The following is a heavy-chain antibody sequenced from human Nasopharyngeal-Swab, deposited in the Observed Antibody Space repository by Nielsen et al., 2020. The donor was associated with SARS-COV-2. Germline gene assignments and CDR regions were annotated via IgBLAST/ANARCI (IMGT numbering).Heavy chain of an antibody. Sequence: WIRQPPGKGLEWIGSIYYSGSTYYNPSLKSRVTISVDTSKNQFSLKQSSVTAADTAVYYCARDRVTGFLGQVYYYYGMDVWGQGTTVTVSS. D-gene: IGHD3-3*01. CDR2: IYYSGST. V-gene: IGHV4-39*07. J-gene: IGHJ6*02. CDR3: ARDRVTGFLGQVYYYYGMDV.